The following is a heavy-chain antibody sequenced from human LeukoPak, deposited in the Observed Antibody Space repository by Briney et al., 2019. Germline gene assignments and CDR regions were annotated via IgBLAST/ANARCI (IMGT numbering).Heavy chain of an antibody. D-gene: IGHD4-23*01. CDR3: ARPQNSGVDY. CDR2: IYPADSDT. CDR1: GYIFTSYW. Sequence: GESLKISCKASGYIFTSYWISWVRQMPGKGLEWMGIIYPADSDTRYSPSFQGQVTISADKSISTAYLHWSSLKASDTAMYYCARPQNSGVDYWGQGTLVTVSS. J-gene: IGHJ4*02. V-gene: IGHV5-51*01.